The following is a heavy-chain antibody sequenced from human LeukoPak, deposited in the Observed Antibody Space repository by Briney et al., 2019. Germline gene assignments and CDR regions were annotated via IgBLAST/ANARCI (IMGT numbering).Heavy chain of an antibody. D-gene: IGHD6-13*01. Sequence: PSETLSLTCTVSGGSISSYYWSWIRQPPGKGLEWIGYIYYSGSTNYNPSLKSRVTISVDRSKNQFPLKLSSVTAADTAVYYCARLYSSSFSNWFDPWGQGTLVTVSS. V-gene: IGHV4-59*12. CDR3: ARLYSSSFSNWFDP. CDR1: GGSISSYY. CDR2: IYYSGST. J-gene: IGHJ5*02.